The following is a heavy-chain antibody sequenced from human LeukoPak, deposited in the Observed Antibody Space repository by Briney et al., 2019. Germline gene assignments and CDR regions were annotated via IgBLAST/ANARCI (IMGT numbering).Heavy chain of an antibody. CDR2: ISSSSSTI. CDR1: GFTFSSYS. Sequence: GGSLRLSCAASGFTFSSYSMNWVRQAPGKGLEWVSYISSSSSTIYYADSVKGRFTISRDNAKNSLYLQMNSLRAEDTAVYYCARDEAFWSGYKPGMDVWGKGTTVTVSS. CDR3: ARDEAFWSGYKPGMDV. D-gene: IGHD3-3*01. V-gene: IGHV3-48*04. J-gene: IGHJ6*03.